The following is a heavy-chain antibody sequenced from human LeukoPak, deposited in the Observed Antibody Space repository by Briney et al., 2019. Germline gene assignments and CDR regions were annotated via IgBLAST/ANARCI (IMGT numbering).Heavy chain of an antibody. Sequence: SETLSLTCAVYGGSFSGYYWSWIRQPPGKGLEWIGEINHSGSTNYNPSLKSRVTISVDTSKNQFSLKLSSVTAADTAVYYCARYDYVWGSYRKRYYFDYWGQGTLVTVSS. CDR3: ARYDYVWGSYRKRYYFDY. D-gene: IGHD3-16*02. J-gene: IGHJ4*02. CDR2: INHSGST. V-gene: IGHV4-34*01. CDR1: GGSFSGYY.